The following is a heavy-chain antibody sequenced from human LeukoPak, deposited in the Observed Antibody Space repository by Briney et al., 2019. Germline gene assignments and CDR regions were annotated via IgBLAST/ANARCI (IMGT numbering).Heavy chain of an antibody. J-gene: IGHJ3*02. CDR1: GYTFTGYY. CDR3: ARDEASSKANAFDI. Sequence: ASVKVSCKASGYTFTGYYMHWVRQAPEQGLEWMGWINLNSGGTNYAQKFQGRVTMTRDTSISTAYMELSRLRSDDTAVYYCARDEASSKANAFDIWGQGTMVIVSS. D-gene: IGHD6-6*01. CDR2: INLNSGGT. V-gene: IGHV1-2*02.